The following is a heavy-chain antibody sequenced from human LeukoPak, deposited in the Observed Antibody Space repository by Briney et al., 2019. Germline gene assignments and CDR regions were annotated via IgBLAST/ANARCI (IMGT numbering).Heavy chain of an antibody. CDR2: ICSSGST. CDR1: GGSISSYC. J-gene: IGHJ6*03. V-gene: IGHV4-4*07. D-gene: IGHD2-2*01. CDR3: ARRTSRYYMDV. Sequence: SETLSLTCTVSGGSISSYCWIWIRQSAEKGLEWIGRICSSGSTVYNPSLKSRVTIPSDMSNNQFSLKMSSVTAADTAVYYCARRTSRYYMDVWGKGTTVTVSS.